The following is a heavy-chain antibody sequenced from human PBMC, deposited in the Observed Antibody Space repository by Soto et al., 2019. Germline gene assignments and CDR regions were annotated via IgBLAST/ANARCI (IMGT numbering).Heavy chain of an antibody. J-gene: IGHJ4*02. CDR3: ARESEDLTSNFDY. Sequence: PGGSLRLSCAASGFTFTRYSMNWVRQATGKGLEWVSSISSTTNYIYYGDSMKGRFTISRDNAKNSLYLEMNSLRAEDTAVYYCARESEDLTSNFDYWGQGTLVIVSS. CDR1: GFTFTRYS. V-gene: IGHV3-21*06. CDR2: ISSTTNYI.